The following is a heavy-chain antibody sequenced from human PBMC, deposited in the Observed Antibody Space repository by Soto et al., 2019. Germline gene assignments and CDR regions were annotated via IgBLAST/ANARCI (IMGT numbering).Heavy chain of an antibody. CDR3: ARERIGARGRGRGIYYYGMDV. Sequence: GASVKVSCKASGYTFTSYGISWVRQAPGQGLEWMGWISAYNGNTNYAQKLQGRVTMTTDTSTSTAYMELRSLRSDDTAVYYCARERIGARGRGRGIYYYGMDVWGQGTTVTVSS. J-gene: IGHJ6*02. CDR2: ISAYNGNT. V-gene: IGHV1-18*04. CDR1: GYTFTSYG. D-gene: IGHD2-15*01.